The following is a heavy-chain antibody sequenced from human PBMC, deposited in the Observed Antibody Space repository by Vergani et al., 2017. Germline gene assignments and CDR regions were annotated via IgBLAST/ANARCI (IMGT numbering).Heavy chain of an antibody. CDR1: GGSISSGSYY. Sequence: QVQLQESGPGLVKPSQTLSLTCTVSGGSISSGSYYWSWIRQPAGKGLEWIGRISTRGSTNYNPSLKSRVTISLDTPKNQFSLKLNSLTAADTAVYYCARAAAAALDYWGQGTLVTVSS. J-gene: IGHJ4*02. CDR2: ISTRGST. D-gene: IGHD6-13*01. CDR3: ARAAAAALDY. V-gene: IGHV4-61*02.